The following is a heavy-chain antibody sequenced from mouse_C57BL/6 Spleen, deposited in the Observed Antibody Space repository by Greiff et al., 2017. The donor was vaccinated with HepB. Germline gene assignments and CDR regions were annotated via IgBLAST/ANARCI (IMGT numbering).Heavy chain of an antibody. CDR3: ARRYYEESYAMDY. J-gene: IGHJ4*01. CDR1: GFNIKDYY. CDR2: IDPEDGET. D-gene: IGHD2-4*01. Sequence: VQLKQSGAELVKPGASVKLSCTASGFNIKDYYMHWVKQRTEQGLEWIGRIDPEDGETKYDPKFQGKATITADTSSNTAYLQISSLTSEDTAVYYCARRYYEESYAMDYWGQGTSVTVSS. V-gene: IGHV14-2*01.